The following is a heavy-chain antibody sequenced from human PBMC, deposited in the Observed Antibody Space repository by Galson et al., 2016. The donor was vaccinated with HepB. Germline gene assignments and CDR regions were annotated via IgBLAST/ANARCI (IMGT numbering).Heavy chain of an antibody. D-gene: IGHD3-22*01. CDR3: VSSFRDRSGNVWDFNT. J-gene: IGHJ3*02. CDR1: GFTFSEHY. V-gene: IGHV3-72*01. Sequence: SLRLSCAASGFTFSEHYMEWVRQAAGKGLEWVGRARNKPKSYSTAYAASVKGRFTISRDDSKNSLYLQMSSLKTEDTAVYYCVSSFRDRSGNVWDFNTWGHGTMVIVSS. CDR2: ARNKPKSYST.